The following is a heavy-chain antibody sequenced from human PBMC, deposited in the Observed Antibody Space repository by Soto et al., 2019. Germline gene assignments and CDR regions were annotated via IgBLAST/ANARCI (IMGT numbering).Heavy chain of an antibody. CDR1: GFTFSSYA. CDR2: ISGSGGST. D-gene: IGHD3-9*01. Sequence: EVQLLESGGGLVQPGGSLRLSCAASGFTFSSYAMSWVRQAPGTGLEWVSAISGSGGSTYYADSVRVRFTIPRDYPKNKLYLHMNSLRAEDTAVYYCAKDRRGVRYRDWDYWGQGTLVTVSS. CDR3: AKDRRGVRYRDWDY. J-gene: IGHJ4*02. V-gene: IGHV3-23*01.